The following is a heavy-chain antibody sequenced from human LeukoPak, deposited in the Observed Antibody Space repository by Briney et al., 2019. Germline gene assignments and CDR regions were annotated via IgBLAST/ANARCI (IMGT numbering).Heavy chain of an antibody. CDR1: GCTFSGYY. Sequence: ASVKVSCKASGCTFSGYYMHWVRQAPGQGLEWVGWINPNSGGTNYAQKFQGRVTMTRDTSISTAYMERTSLRSDDTALYYCARSKRRGDLLDYWGQGILVTVSS. V-gene: IGHV1-2*02. CDR3: ARSKRRGDLLDY. CDR2: INPNSGGT. J-gene: IGHJ4*02. D-gene: IGHD2-21*02.